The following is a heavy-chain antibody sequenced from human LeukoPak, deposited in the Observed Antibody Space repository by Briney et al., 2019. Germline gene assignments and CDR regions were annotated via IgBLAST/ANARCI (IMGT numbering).Heavy chain of an antibody. J-gene: IGHJ4*02. Sequence: GGSLRLSCAASGFTFSSYGMHWVRQAPGKGLEWVAVISYDGSNKYYADSVKGRFTISRDNSKNTLYLQMNSLRAEDTAVYYCAKGSQARTTVTTFDYWGQGTLVTVSS. CDR3: AKGSQARTTVTTFDY. CDR2: ISYDGSNK. V-gene: IGHV3-30*18. CDR1: GFTFSSYG. D-gene: IGHD4-17*01.